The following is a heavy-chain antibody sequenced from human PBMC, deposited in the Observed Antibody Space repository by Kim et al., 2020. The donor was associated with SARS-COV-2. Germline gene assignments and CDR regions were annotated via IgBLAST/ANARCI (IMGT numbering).Heavy chain of an antibody. D-gene: IGHD3-10*01. CDR3: ASSMVRGALFDY. CDR1: GGSISSYY. CDR2: IYYSGST. V-gene: IGHV4-59*08. J-gene: IGHJ4*02. Sequence: SETLSLTCTVSGGSISSYYWSWIRQPPGKGLEWIGYIYYSGSTNYNPSLKSRVTISVDTSKNQFSLKLSSVTAADTAVYYCASSMVRGALFDYWGQGTLVPVSS.